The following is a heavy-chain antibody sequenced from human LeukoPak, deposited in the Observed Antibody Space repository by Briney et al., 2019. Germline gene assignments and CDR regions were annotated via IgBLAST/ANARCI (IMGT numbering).Heavy chain of an antibody. D-gene: IGHD3-22*01. CDR1: GVTFSSYS. J-gene: IGHJ4*02. CDR3: ARDLYDSGGYSSPIDY. Sequence: GGSLRLSCAASGVTFSSYSMNWVRQAPGKGLGWGSSISSSSGHIHSADSVKGRFTISRDNAKNSLYLQMNSLRAEETAMYYCARDLYDSGGYSSPIDYWGQGTLVTVSS. V-gene: IGHV3-21*01. CDR2: ISSSSGHI.